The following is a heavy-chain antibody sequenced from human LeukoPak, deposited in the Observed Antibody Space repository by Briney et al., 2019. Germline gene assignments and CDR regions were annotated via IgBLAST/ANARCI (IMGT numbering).Heavy chain of an antibody. CDR2: IYYSGST. Sequence: PSETLSLTCTVSGGSISSYYWSWIRQPPGKGLEWIGYIYYSGSTNYNPSLKSRVTISVDTSKNQFSLKLSSVTAADTAVYYCARGNHYSDSSAYLAWESFQHWGQGTLVTVSS. V-gene: IGHV4-59*01. CDR3: ARGNHYSDSSAYLAWESFQH. J-gene: IGHJ1*01. CDR1: GGSISSYY. D-gene: IGHD3-22*01.